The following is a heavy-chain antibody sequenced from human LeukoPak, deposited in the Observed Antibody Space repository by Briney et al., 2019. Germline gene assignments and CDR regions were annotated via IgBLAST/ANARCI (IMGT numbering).Heavy chain of an antibody. V-gene: IGHV4-39*01. CDR2: IYYSGST. D-gene: IGHD1-26*01. CDR3: ARQRIVGARDAFGI. CDR1: GGSISSSSYY. Sequence: SETLSLTCTVSGGSISSSSYYWGWIRQPPGKGLEWIGSIYYSGSTYYNPSLKSRVTISVDTSKNQFSLKLSSVTAADTAVHYCARQRIVGARDAFGIWGQETMVTVSS. J-gene: IGHJ3*02.